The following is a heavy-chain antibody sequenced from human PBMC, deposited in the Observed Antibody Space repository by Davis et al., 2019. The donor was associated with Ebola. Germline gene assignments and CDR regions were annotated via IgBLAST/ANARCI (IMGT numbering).Heavy chain of an antibody. D-gene: IGHD2-15*01. CDR1: GYTFAAHY. V-gene: IGHV1-2*06. CDR2: LNPNSGGT. CDR3: ARDDEFAASYYFDY. Sequence: ASVKVSCKASGYTFAAHYIHWVRQAPGQGLEWMGRLNPNSGGTDYAQRFKGRVTMTGDTSISTAYLELSGLRSDDTAMYYCARDDEFAASYYFDYWGQGTLVTVSS. J-gene: IGHJ4*02.